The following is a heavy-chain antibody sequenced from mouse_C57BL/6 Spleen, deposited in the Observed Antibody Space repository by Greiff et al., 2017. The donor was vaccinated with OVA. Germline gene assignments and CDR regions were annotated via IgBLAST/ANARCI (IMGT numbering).Heavy chain of an antibody. J-gene: IGHJ2*01. D-gene: IGHD2-3*01. CDR2: INYDGSST. CDR3: ARAYEYYFDY. Sequence: EVKLMESEGGLVQPGSSMKLSCTASGFTFSDYYMAWVRQVPEKGLEWVANINYDGSSTYYLDSLKSRFIISRDNAKNILYLQMSSLKSEDTATYYCARAYEYYFDYWGQGTTLTVSS. CDR1: GFTFSDYY. V-gene: IGHV5-16*01.